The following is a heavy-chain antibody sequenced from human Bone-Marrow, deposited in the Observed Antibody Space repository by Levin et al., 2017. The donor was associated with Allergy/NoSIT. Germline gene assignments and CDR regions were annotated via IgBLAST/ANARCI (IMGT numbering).Heavy chain of an antibody. CDR2: IIPIYNTA. D-gene: IGHD2-15*01. J-gene: IGHJ3*02. CDR1: GGTFNRYI. V-gene: IGHV1-69*13. Sequence: SVKVSCKASGGTFNRYIISWVRQAPGQGLEWMGGIIPIYNTAKYAQKFQGRVTIIAEDSTGTGYMELSSLTSEDTAVYYCARDGLGYCSGDNCLDAFDIWGKGTMVIVSS. CDR3: ARDGLGYCSGDNCLDAFDI.